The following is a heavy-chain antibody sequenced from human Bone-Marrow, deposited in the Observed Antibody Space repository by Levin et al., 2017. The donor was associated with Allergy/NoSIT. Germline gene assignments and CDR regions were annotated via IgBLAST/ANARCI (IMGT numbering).Heavy chain of an antibody. CDR3: ARESYTDWARTGYFDL. D-gene: IGHD2-2*02. V-gene: IGHV1-69*06. CDR1: GGSIKTYG. Sequence: SVKVSCKASGGSIKTYGISWVRQAPGQGLEWMGGIVFVFGTTNYAQNFQGRVTITADKSTSTVYMELSSLRSEDTAMYYCARESYTDWARTGYFDLWGRGSLVTVSS. J-gene: IGHJ2*01. CDR2: IVFVFGTT.